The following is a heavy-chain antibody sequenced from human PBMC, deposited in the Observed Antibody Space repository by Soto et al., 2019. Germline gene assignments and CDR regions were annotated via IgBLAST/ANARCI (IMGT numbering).Heavy chain of an antibody. Sequence: PGASLKISCKGSGYSFTSYWIGWVRQMPGKGLEWMGIIYPSDSDTRYSPSFQGQVTISADKSISTAYLQWSSLKASDTAMYYCARPPSGTTTFFDSWGQGTLVTVSS. V-gene: IGHV5-51*01. J-gene: IGHJ4*02. CDR2: IYPSDSDT. D-gene: IGHD1-7*01. CDR3: ARPPSGTTTFFDS. CDR1: GYSFTSYW.